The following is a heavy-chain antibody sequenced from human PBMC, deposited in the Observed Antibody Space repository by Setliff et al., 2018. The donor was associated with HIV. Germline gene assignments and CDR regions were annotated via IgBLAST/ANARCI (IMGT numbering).Heavy chain of an antibody. V-gene: IGHV1-2*02. Sequence: GASVKVSCKASGYTFSGHYMHWVRQAPGQGLEWMGWINPNSGGTNYAQKFQGRVTMTRDTSISTAYMELRWLRSDDTAVYYCARVAYASLSSSWYLLDYYYYLDVWGKGTTVTVSS. D-gene: IGHD6-13*01. CDR2: INPNSGGT. CDR1: GYTFSGHY. J-gene: IGHJ6*03. CDR3: ARVAYASLSSSWYLLDYYYYLDV.